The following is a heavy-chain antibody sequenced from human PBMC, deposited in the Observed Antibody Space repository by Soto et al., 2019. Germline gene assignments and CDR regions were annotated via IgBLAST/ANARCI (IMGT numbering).Heavy chain of an antibody. J-gene: IGHJ4*02. CDR3: ARGLRGWNRQFFDY. V-gene: IGHV4-34*01. CDR1: GGSFSGYY. CDR2: INHSGST. Sequence: SETLSRTCAVYGGSFSGYYWSWIRQPPGKGLEWIGEINHSGSTNYNPSLKSRVTISVDTSKNQFSLKLSSVTAADTAVYYCARGLRGWNRQFFDYWGQGTLVTVSS. D-gene: IGHD6-19*01.